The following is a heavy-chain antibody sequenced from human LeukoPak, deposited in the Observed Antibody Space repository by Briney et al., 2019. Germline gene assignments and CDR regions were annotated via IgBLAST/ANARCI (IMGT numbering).Heavy chain of an antibody. J-gene: IGHJ5*02. V-gene: IGHV3-30*02. CDR2: IRYDGSNK. CDR1: GFTFSSYG. Sequence: GGSLRLSCAASGFTFSSYGMHWVRQAPGKGLEWVAFIRYDGSNKYYADSVKGRFTISRDNSKNTLYLQMNSLRAEDTAVYYCAKGKVVPGPRFGFDPWGQGTPVTVSS. D-gene: IGHD2-2*01. CDR3: AKGKVVPGPRFGFDP.